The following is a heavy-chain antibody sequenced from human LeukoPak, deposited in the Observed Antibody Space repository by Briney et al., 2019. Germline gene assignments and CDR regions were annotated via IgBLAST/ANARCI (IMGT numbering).Heavy chain of an antibody. CDR1: GYTFTSYD. V-gene: IGHV1-8*01. Sequence: ASVTVSCKASGYTFTSYDINWVRQATGQGLEWMGWMNPNSGNTGYAQKFQGRVTMTRNTSISIAYMELSSLRSEDTAVYYCARGPFMITFGGVISHPFDYWGQGTLVTVSS. D-gene: IGHD3-16*02. CDR2: MNPNSGNT. CDR3: ARGPFMITFGGVISHPFDY. J-gene: IGHJ4*02.